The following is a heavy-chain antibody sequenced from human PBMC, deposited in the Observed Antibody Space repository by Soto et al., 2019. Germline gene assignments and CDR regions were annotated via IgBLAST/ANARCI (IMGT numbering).Heavy chain of an antibody. CDR1: GFTLSRFS. Sequence: PGESLKISCAASGFTLSRFSMHWVRQAPGKGLAWVAVISYDGNNKHFAESVKGRFSISRDDSKNTVYLEMNNLRGDDSAVYYCARDHGMFLSYYYYGMDVWGQGTTVTVSS. CDR3: ARDHGMFLSYYYYGMDV. V-gene: IGHV3-30-3*01. CDR2: ISYDGNNK. D-gene: IGHD3-10*02. J-gene: IGHJ6*02.